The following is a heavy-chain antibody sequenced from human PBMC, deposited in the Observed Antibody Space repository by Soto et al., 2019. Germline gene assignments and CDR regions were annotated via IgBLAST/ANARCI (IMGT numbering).Heavy chain of an antibody. CDR2: IIPIFGTA. CDR1: GGTFSSYA. V-gene: IGHV1-69*13. Sequence: GASVKVSCKASGGTFSSYAISWVRQAPGQGLEWMGGIIPIFGTANYAQKFQGRVTITADESTSTAYMELSSLRSEDTAVYYCARGGDSLRYYYYGMDVWGQRTTVTVSS. D-gene: IGHD2-21*02. CDR3: ARGGDSLRYYYYGMDV. J-gene: IGHJ6*02.